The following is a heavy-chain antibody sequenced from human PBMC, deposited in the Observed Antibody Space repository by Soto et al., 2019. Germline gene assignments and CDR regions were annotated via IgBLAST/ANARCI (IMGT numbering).Heavy chain of an antibody. V-gene: IGHV1-8*01. Sequence: ASVKVSCKASGYTFTSYDINWVRQATGQGLEWMGWMNPNSGNTGYAQKFQGRVTMTRNTSISTAYMELSSLRSEDTAVYYCARAHPLRIAARSGSRYYYYMDVWGKGTTVTVSS. D-gene: IGHD6-6*01. CDR3: ARAHPLRIAARSGSRYYYYMDV. CDR2: MNPNSGNT. J-gene: IGHJ6*03. CDR1: GYTFTSYD.